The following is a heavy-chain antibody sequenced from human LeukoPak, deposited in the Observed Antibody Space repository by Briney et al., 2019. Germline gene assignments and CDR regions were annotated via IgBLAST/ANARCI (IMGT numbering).Heavy chain of an antibody. D-gene: IGHD2-2*01. V-gene: IGHV3-48*02. CDR3: ARELGYCSGTTCSVHYYGMDV. CDR2: ISSSSSTI. J-gene: IGHJ6*02. CDR1: GFTFSSYS. Sequence: GGSLRLSCAASGFTFSSYSMNWVRQAPGQGLEWVSYISSSSSTIYYADSVKVRFTSSRDNAKNSLYLQMNSLRDEDTAVYYCARELGYCSGTTCSVHYYGMDVWGQGTTVTVSS.